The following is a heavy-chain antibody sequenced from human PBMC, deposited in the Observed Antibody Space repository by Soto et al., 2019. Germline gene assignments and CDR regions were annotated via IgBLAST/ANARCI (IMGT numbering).Heavy chain of an antibody. D-gene: IGHD3-10*01. CDR2: ISSSSSYI. J-gene: IGHJ6*02. Sequence: GGSLRLSCAASGFTFSSYSMNWVRQAPGKGLEWVSSISSSSSYIYYADSVKGRFTISRDNAKNSLYLQMNSLRAEDTAVYYCARDIRFGAYYYYYGMDVWGQGTTVTVSS. V-gene: IGHV3-21*01. CDR1: GFTFSSYS. CDR3: ARDIRFGAYYYYYGMDV.